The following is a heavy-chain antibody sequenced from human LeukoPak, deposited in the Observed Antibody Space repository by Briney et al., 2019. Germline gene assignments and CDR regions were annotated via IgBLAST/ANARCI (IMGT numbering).Heavy chain of an antibody. V-gene: IGHV4-30-4*07. D-gene: IGHD7-27*01. Sequence: SDTLSLTCTVSGGLISRGGYLWSWIRQPPGKGLERIGYISYSGSTYYHPSLKSRITISVDTSKNQFSLKLSSVTAADTAVYYCAREGDYNRGNSAFDIWGQGTMVTVSS. CDR1: GGLISRGGYL. J-gene: IGHJ3*02. CDR2: ISYSGST. CDR3: AREGDYNRGNSAFDI.